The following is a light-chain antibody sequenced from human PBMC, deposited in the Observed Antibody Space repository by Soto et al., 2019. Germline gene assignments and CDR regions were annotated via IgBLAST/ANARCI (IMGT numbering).Light chain of an antibody. CDR3: GSYASSSSRI. J-gene: IGLJ2*01. Sequence: QSALTQPASVSGSPGQSITISCTGSNSDVGYYNYVSWYQQHPGKAPKLIIFEVSNRPSGVSNRFSGSKSGNTASLTISGLQAEDEADYYCGSYASSSSRIFGGGTQLTVL. CDR2: EVS. V-gene: IGLV2-14*01. CDR1: NSDVGYYNY.